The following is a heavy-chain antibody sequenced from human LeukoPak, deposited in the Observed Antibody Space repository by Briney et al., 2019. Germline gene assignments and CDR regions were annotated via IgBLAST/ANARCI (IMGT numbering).Heavy chain of an antibody. Sequence: SETLSLTCTVSGGSISSYHWSWIRQPPGKGLEWIGYIYYSGSTNYSPSLKSRVTISVDTSKNQFSLKLSSVTAADTAVYYCARLGIAAAGTYYFDYWGQGTLVTVSS. V-gene: IGHV4-59*01. CDR3: ARLGIAAAGTYYFDY. CDR2: IYYSGST. D-gene: IGHD6-13*01. J-gene: IGHJ4*02. CDR1: GGSISSYH.